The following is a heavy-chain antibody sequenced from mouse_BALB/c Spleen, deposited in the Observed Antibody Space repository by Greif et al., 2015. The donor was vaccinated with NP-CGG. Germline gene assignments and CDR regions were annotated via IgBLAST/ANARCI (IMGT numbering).Heavy chain of an antibody. Sequence: VQGVESGPGLVAPSQSLSITCTVSGFSLTSYGVHWVRQPPGKGLEWLGVIWAGGSTNYNSALMSRLSISKDNSKSQVFLKMNSLQTDDTAMYYCAREGYGYPYYAMDYWGQGTSVTVSS. CDR2: IWAGGST. CDR1: GFSLTSYG. D-gene: IGHD2-2*01. V-gene: IGHV2-9*02. CDR3: AREGYGYPYYAMDY. J-gene: IGHJ4*01.